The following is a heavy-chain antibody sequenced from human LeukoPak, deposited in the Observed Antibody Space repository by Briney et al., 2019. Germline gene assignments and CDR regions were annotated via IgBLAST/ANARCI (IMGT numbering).Heavy chain of an antibody. D-gene: IGHD3-3*01. V-gene: IGHV3-23*01. Sequence: PGGSLRLSCAASGFTFSSYAISWVRQAPGKGLEWVSAISGSGGSTYYADSVKGRFTISRDNSKNTLYLQMNSLRAEDTAVYYCAKDLTDYDFWSGYTTLYNWFDPWGQGTLVTVSS. CDR3: AKDLTDYDFWSGYTTLYNWFDP. CDR1: GFTFSSYA. CDR2: ISGSGGST. J-gene: IGHJ5*02.